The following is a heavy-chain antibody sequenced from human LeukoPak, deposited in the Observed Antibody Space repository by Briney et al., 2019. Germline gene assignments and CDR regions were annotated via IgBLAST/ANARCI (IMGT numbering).Heavy chain of an antibody. D-gene: IGHD2-15*01. CDR2: INPNSGGT. V-gene: IGHV1-2*02. Sequence: ASVKVSCKASGYTFTGYYMHWGRQAPGQGLEWMGWINPNSGGTNYAQKFQGRVTMTRDTSISTAYMELSRLRSDDTAVYYCARDIVVVVAATEWYHFDYWGQGTLVTVSS. CDR3: ARDIVVVVAATEWYHFDY. J-gene: IGHJ4*02. CDR1: GYTFTGYY.